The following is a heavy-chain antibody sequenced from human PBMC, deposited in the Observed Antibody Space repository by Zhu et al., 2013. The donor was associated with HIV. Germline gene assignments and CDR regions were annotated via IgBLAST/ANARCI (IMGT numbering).Heavy chain of an antibody. V-gene: IGHV1-18*01. Sequence: QAQLVQSGAEVKKPGASVKVSCKTSGYTFTSFGIHWVRQAPGQGLEWMGWISVYNGKRKYAQNLQGRVTMTTDTSTSTAYMELRSLTPDDTAIYYCARAPYDAFDIWGQGTMVTVSS. CDR2: ISVYNGKR. CDR1: GYTFTSFG. J-gene: IGHJ3*02. CDR3: ARAPYDAFDI.